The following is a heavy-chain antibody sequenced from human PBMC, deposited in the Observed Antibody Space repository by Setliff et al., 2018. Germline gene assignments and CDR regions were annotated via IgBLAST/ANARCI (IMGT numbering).Heavy chain of an antibody. CDR2: VYTSGST. CDR1: GDSISNDTYY. CDR3: ARVFPMVGATERRAFDI. V-gene: IGHV4-61*02. D-gene: IGHD1-26*01. Sequence: SETLSLTCTVSGDSISNDTYYWSWIRQPAGKGLEWIGRVYTSGSTYYNPSLKSRVTISVDTSKNQFSLKLSSVTAADTAVYYCARVFPMVGATERRAFDIWGQGTVVTVSS. J-gene: IGHJ3*02.